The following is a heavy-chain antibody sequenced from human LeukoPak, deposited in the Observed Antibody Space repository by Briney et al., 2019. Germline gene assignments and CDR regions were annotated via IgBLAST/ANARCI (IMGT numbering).Heavy chain of an antibody. CDR2: ISGSVGST. CDR1: GFTFSSYA. CDR3: AKDLIDFWSGYFSSVGYFDY. Sequence: GGSLRLSCAASGFTFSSYAMSWVRQAPGKGLEWVSAISGSVGSTYYADSVEGRFTISRDNSKNTLYLQMNSLRAEDTAVYYCAKDLIDFWSGYFSSVGYFDYWGQGTLVTVSS. J-gene: IGHJ4*02. D-gene: IGHD3-3*01. V-gene: IGHV3-23*01.